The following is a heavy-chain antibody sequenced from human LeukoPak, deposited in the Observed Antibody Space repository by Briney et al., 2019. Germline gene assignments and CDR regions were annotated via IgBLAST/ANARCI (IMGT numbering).Heavy chain of an antibody. J-gene: IGHJ5*02. V-gene: IGHV4-31*03. Sequence: PSETLSLTCTVSGGSISSGGYYWSWIRQHPGKGLEWIGYIYYSGSTYYNPSLKSRVTISVDTSKNQFSLKLSSVTAADTAVYYCAGALAVAPSWFDPWGQGTLVTVSS. CDR2: IYYSGST. D-gene: IGHD6-19*01. CDR3: AGALAVAPSWFDP. CDR1: GGSISSGGYY.